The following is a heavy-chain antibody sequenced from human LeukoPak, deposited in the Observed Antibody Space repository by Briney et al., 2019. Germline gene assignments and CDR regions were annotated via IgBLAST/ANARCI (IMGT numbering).Heavy chain of an antibody. CDR2: ISYDGTNK. Sequence: PGGSLRLSCAASGFTFSSYAMHWVRQAPGKGLEWVAVISYDGTNKYYADSVKGRFTISRDNSENTLYLQMNSLRAEDTAVYYCARGTKIVVEYWGQGTLVTVSS. CDR1: GFTFSSYA. D-gene: IGHD3-22*01. V-gene: IGHV3-30-3*01. J-gene: IGHJ4*02. CDR3: ARGTKIVVEY.